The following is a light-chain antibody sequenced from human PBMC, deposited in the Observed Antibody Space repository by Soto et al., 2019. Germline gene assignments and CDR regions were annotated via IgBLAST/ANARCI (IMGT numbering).Light chain of an antibody. CDR2: NTT. V-gene: IGKV1-5*03. CDR3: QQDKGYPRT. Sequence: IQVTQAPSTLSASVGDRFTITCLASLTISEELDWYQQKPGKAPKRLIDNTTTLNSGVPSRFSGDGSGTEFTLTISSLQSEDFATHFCQQDKGYPRTFGQGTKVDIK. CDR1: LTISEE. J-gene: IGKJ1*01.